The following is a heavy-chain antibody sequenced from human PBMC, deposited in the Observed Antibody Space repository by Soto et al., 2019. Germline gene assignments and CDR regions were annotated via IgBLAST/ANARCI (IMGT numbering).Heavy chain of an antibody. J-gene: IGHJ4*02. CDR2: ISWNSGSI. CDR3: AKSVSRFLEWSMNFDYKANFDY. D-gene: IGHD3-3*01. Sequence: PGGSLRLSCAASGFTFDDYAMHWVRQAPGKGLEWVSGISWNSGSIGYADSVKGRFTISRDNAKNSLYLQMNSLRAEDTALYYCAKSVSRFLEWSMNFDYKANFDYWGQGTLVTVSS. V-gene: IGHV3-9*01. CDR1: GFTFDDYA.